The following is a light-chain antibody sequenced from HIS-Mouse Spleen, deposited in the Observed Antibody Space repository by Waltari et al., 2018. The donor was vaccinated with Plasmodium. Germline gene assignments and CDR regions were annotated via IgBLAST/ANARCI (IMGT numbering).Light chain of an antibody. V-gene: IGLV2-11*01. J-gene: IGLJ3*02. CDR1: SSYVGGYNY. CDR3: CSYAGSYTWV. CDR2: DVS. Sequence: QSALTQPRSVSGSPGQSGTISCPGPSSYVGGYNYVHCYQQHPGKAPKLMIYDVSKRPSGVPDRFSGSKSGNTASLTISGLQAEDEADYYCCSYAGSYTWVFGGGTKLTVL.